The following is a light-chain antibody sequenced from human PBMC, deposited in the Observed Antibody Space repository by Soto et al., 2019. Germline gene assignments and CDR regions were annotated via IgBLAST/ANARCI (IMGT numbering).Light chain of an antibody. V-gene: IGKV1-5*03. CDR3: QQYDGNWWT. CDR1: QTVSTW. Sequence: DIQMTQSPSTLSASVGDRVVITCRASQTVSTWLAWYQQKPGKAPKLLISKASTLESGVPPRFSGSGSGTEFTLTISSLQPEDFATYYCQQYDGNWWTFGQGTKVEIK. J-gene: IGKJ1*01. CDR2: KAS.